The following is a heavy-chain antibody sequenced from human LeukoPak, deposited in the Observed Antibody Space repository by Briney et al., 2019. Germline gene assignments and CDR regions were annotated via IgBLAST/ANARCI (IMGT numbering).Heavy chain of an antibody. CDR2: INPNSGGT. J-gene: IGHJ4*02. D-gene: IGHD2-21*01. Sequence: GASVKVSCKASGYTFTGYYMHWVRQAPGQGLEWMGWINPNSGGTNYAQKFQGRATMTRDTSISTAYMELSRLRSDDTAVYYGARFRGGEIDYWGQGTLVTVSS. V-gene: IGHV1-2*02. CDR3: ARFRGGEIDY. CDR1: GYTFTGYY.